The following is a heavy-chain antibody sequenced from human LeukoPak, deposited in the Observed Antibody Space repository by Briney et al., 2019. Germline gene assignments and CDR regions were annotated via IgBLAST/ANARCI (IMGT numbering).Heavy chain of an antibody. J-gene: IGHJ5*02. V-gene: IGHV3-21*01. CDR1: GFTFDSYS. D-gene: IGHD2-2*01. Sequence: KAGGSLRLSCAASGFTFDSYSMNWVRQAPGKGLEWVSSISSSSNYIYYADSVKGRFTISRDNAKNSLYLQMNSLRAEDTAVYYCARDYLVVPAAMWWFDPWGQGTLVTVSS. CDR3: ARDYLVVPAAMWWFDP. CDR2: ISSSSNYI.